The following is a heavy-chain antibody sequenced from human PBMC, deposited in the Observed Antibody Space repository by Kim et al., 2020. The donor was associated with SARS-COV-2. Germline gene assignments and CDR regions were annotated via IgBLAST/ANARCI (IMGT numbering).Heavy chain of an antibody. Sequence: SETLSLTCTVSGGSISSSSYYWGWIRQPPGKGLEWIGSIYYSGSTYYNPSLKSRVTISVDTSKNQFSLKLSSVTAADTAVYYCARQKAPYGSGMVDIWGQGTMVTVSS. D-gene: IGHD3-10*01. J-gene: IGHJ3*02. CDR1: GGSISSSSYY. V-gene: IGHV4-39*01. CDR3: ARQKAPYGSGMVDI. CDR2: IYYSGST.